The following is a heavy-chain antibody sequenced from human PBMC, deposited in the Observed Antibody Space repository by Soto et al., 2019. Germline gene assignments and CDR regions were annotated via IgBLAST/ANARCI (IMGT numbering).Heavy chain of an antibody. J-gene: IGHJ6*02. CDR1: GYTFRLYY. CDR2: INSNSGDT. V-gene: IGHV1-2*02. CDR3: SRGMEV. Sequence: ASVKVSCKTSGYTFRLYYMHWVRQAPGQGLEWMGWINSNSGDTTYAQKFQGRVTMTRDTSTSTVYLEVTSVRSDDTAVYYCSRGMEVWGQGTTVTVSS.